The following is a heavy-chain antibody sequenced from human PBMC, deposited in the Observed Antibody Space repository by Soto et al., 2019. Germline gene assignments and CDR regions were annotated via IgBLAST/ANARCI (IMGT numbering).Heavy chain of an antibody. CDR3: ARVSGIYYYGMDV. J-gene: IGHJ6*02. Sequence: SETLSLTCTVYGGSFSGYYWSWIRQPPGKGLEWIGEINHSGSTNYNPSLKSRVTISVDTSKNQFSLKLSSVTAADTAVYYCARVSGIYYYGMDVWGQGTTVTVSS. CDR1: GGSFSGYY. V-gene: IGHV4-34*01. CDR2: INHSGST. D-gene: IGHD3-10*01.